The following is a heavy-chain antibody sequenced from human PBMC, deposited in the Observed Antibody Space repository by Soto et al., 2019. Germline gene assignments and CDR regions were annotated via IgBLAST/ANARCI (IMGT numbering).Heavy chain of an antibody. CDR1: GFTFDDYA. CDR2: ISWDGGST. J-gene: IGHJ5*02. Sequence: QPGGSLRLSCAASGFTFDDYAMHWVRQAPGKGLEWVSLISWDGGSTYYADSVKGRFTISRDNSKNSLYLQMNSLRAEDTALYYCAKAAIAAAVTTNWFDPWGQGTLVTVSS. D-gene: IGHD6-13*01. CDR3: AKAAIAAAVTTNWFDP. V-gene: IGHV3-43D*04.